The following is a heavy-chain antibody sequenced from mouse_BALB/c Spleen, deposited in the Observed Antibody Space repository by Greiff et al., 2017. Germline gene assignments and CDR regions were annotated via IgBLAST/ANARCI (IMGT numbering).Heavy chain of an antibody. CDR3: TRWRVYYGRYFDV. Sequence: VQLQQPGAELVRPGASVKLSCKASGYTFTSYWINWVKQRPGQGLEWIGNIYPSDSYTNYNQKFKDKATLTVDKSSSTAYMQLSSPTSEDSAVYYCTRWRVYYGRYFDVWGAGTTVTVSS. D-gene: IGHD1-2*01. CDR2: IYPSDSYT. J-gene: IGHJ1*01. CDR1: GYTFTSYW. V-gene: IGHV1-69*02.